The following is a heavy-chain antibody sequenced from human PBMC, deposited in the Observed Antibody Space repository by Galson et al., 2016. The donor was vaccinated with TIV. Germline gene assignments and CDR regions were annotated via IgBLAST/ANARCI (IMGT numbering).Heavy chain of an antibody. Sequence: SLRLSCAASGFTFSSYGMHWVRQAPGKGLEWVAIISYDGSDKDYTDSVKGRFTISRDKSKNTLYLQMDSVRVEDTATYYCARIHRSYGMDVWGQRTTVTVS. CDR1: GFTFSSYG. CDR3: ARIHRSYGMDV. J-gene: IGHJ6*02. V-gene: IGHV3-33*01. D-gene: IGHD5-18*01. CDR2: ISYDGSDK.